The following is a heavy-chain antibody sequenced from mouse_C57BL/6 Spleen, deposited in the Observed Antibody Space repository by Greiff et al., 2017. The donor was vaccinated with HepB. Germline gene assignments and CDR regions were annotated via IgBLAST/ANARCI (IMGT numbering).Heavy chain of an antibody. CDR3: TRDIYYGAMDY. V-gene: IGHV5-9-1*02. Sequence: EVQVVESGEGLVKPGGSLKLSCAASGFTFSSYAMSWVRQTPEKRLEWVAYISSGGDYIYYADTVKGRFTISRDNARNTLYLQMSSLKSEDTAMYYCTRDIYYGAMDYWGQGTSVTVSS. CDR1: GFTFSSYA. J-gene: IGHJ4*01. D-gene: IGHD2-1*01. CDR2: ISSGGDYI.